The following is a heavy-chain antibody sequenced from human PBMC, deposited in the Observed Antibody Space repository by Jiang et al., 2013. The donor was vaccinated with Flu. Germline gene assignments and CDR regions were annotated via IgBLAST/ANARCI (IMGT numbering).Heavy chain of an antibody. CDR1: GFTFSSYS. D-gene: IGHD1-26*01. J-gene: IGHJ4*02. Sequence: QLLESGGGLVQPGGSLRLSCAASGFTFSSYSMNWVRQAPGKGLEWVSYISSSSSTIYYADSVKGRFTISRDNAKNSLYLQMNSLRAEDTAVYYCARSIVGAAIDYWGQGTLVTVSS. CDR3: ARSIVGAAIDY. CDR2: ISSSSSTI. V-gene: IGHV3-48*01.